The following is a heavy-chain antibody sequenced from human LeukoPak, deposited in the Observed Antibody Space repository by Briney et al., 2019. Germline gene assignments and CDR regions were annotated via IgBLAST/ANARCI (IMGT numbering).Heavy chain of an antibody. CDR2: IYYSGST. J-gene: IGHJ4*02. CDR1: GGYISSYY. CDR3: ARGGYSSSWKYYFDY. Sequence: SETLSLTCTVSGGYISSYYWSWIRQPPGKGLEWIGYIYYSGSTNYNPSLKSRVTISVDTSKNQFSLKLSSVTAADTAVYYCARGGYSSSWKYYFDYWGQGTLVTVSS. V-gene: IGHV4-59*01. D-gene: IGHD6-13*01.